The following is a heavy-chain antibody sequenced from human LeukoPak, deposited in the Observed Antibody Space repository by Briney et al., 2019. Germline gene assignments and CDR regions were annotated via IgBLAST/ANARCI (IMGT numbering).Heavy chain of an antibody. Sequence: PSETLSLTCAVSGGSISSSNWWSWVRQPPGKGLEWIGEIYHSGSTNYNPSLKSRVTISVDKSKNQFSLKLGSVTAADTAVYYCARSPPIAVAAKGGMDVWGQGTTVTVSS. CDR3: ARSPPIAVAAKGGMDV. CDR1: GGSISSSNW. D-gene: IGHD6-19*01. V-gene: IGHV4-4*02. CDR2: IYHSGST. J-gene: IGHJ6*02.